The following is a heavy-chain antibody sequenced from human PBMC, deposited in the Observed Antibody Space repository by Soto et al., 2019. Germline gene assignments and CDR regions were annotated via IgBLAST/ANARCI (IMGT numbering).Heavy chain of an antibody. CDR1: EYTFTTYS. J-gene: IGHJ4*02. CDR2: INPTSSTT. CDR3: ARGGPPIDY. D-gene: IGHD3-10*01. Sequence: ASVKVSCKASEYTFTTYSLHWVRQAPGQGLEWMGIINPTSSTTSDAQKFQGRVTMTRDMSTSTVYMELSSLRSEDTAVYYCARGGPPIDYWGQGTLVTVSS. V-gene: IGHV1-46*01.